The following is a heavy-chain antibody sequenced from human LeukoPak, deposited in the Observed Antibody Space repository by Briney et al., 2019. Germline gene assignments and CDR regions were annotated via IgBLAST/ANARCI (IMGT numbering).Heavy chain of an antibody. CDR1: GFTFNSYE. V-gene: IGHV3-48*03. CDR2: INSGGSAI. Sequence: PGGSLRLSCAASGFTFNSYEMNWVRQAPGKGLEWVSYINSGGSAIYYADSVKGRFTISRDNAKNSLYLRMNSLRADDTAVYYCARGGSYVHYWGQGTRVTVSS. CDR3: ARGGSYVHY. D-gene: IGHD1-26*01. J-gene: IGHJ4*02.